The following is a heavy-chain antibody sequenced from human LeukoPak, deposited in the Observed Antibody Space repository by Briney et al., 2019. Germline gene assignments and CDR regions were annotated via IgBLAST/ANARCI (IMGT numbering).Heavy chain of an antibody. CDR1: GFTFSSYA. V-gene: IGHV3-30*04. CDR3: ARSGYSSGWYDPGWYFDL. D-gene: IGHD6-19*01. CDR2: ISYDGSNK. J-gene: IGHJ2*01. Sequence: GGSLRLSCAASGFTFSSYAMHWVRQAPGKGLEWVAVISYDGSNKYYADSVKGRFTISRDNSKNTLYLQMNSLRAEDTAVYYCARSGYSSGWYDPGWYFDLWGRGTLVTVSS.